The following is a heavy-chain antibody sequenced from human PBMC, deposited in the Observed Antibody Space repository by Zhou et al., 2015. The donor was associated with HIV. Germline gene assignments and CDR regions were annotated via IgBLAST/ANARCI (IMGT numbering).Heavy chain of an antibody. J-gene: IGHJ5*01. CDR3: ARDEYSSYNWFDP. CDR2: IIPIFGTA. Sequence: QLQLVQSGAEVKKPGSSMKVSCKASGGTFSSYAINWVRQAPGQGLEWMGGIIPIFGTAKYAQKFQGRVTITADASTSTAYMELSSLRSEDTAVYYCARDEYSSYNWFDPWGRGTRRXRLL. CDR1: GGTFSSYA. D-gene: IGHD6-6*01. V-gene: IGHV1-69*01.